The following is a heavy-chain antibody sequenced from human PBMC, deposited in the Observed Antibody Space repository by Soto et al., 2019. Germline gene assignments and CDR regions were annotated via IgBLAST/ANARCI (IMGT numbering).Heavy chain of an antibody. D-gene: IGHD1-26*01. J-gene: IGHJ2*01. Sequence: EVQLLESGGGLVQPGGSPRLSCAASGFMFGAYAMTWVRQAPGKGLEWVSGISGRGDTTYYADSVKGRFTIFRDNSKNTLSLQMDSLRGDDTAVYYCAKPMWGATRWYFDLWGRGTRVTVSS. CDR2: ISGRGDTT. V-gene: IGHV3-23*01. CDR3: AKPMWGATRWYFDL. CDR1: GFMFGAYA.